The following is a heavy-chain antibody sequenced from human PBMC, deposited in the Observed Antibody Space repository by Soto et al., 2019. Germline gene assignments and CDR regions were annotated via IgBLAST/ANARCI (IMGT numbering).Heavy chain of an antibody. J-gene: IGHJ4*02. Sequence: PGGSLSLSCAASGFTFSSYALNWVRQAPGKGLEWVAEISGSGTSTYYAPSVKGRFIISSDSSKNTLYLRMYSLRAEDTAMYCAKSLSALFSLGDFKYWGQGALVTVSS. CDR1: GFTFSSYA. D-gene: IGHD2-21*01. CDR2: ISGSGTST. V-gene: IGHV3-23*01. CDR3: AKSLSALFSLGDFKY.